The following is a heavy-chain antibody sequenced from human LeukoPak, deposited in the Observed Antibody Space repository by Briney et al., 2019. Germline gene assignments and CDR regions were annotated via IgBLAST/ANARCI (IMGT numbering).Heavy chain of an antibody. D-gene: IGHD4-17*01. V-gene: IGHV3-33*01. J-gene: IGHJ6*02. CDR2: IWYDGSNK. Sequence: SGGSLRLSCAASGFTFSSYGMHWVRQAPGKGLEWVAVIWYDGSNKYYADSVKGRFTISRDNSKNTLYLRMNSLRAEDKAVYYCAIPYGNYYYYGMDVWGQGTTVTVSS. CDR1: GFTFSSYG. CDR3: AIPYGNYYYYGMDV.